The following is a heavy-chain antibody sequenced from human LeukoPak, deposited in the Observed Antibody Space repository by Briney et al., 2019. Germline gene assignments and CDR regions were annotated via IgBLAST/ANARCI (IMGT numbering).Heavy chain of an antibody. CDR2: INHSGST. CDR3: ARQPYYYDSSGPSWGALDY. D-gene: IGHD3-22*01. CDR1: GGSFSGYY. J-gene: IGHJ4*02. Sequence: PSETLSLTCAVYGGSFSGYYWSWIRQPPGKGLEWIGEINHSGSTNYNPSLKSRVTISVDTSKNQFSLKLSSVTAADTAVYYCARQPYYYDSSGPSWGALDYWGQGTLVTVSS. V-gene: IGHV4-34*01.